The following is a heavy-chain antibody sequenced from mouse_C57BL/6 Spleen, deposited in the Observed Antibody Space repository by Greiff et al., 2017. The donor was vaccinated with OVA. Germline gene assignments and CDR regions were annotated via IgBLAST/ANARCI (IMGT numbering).Heavy chain of an antibody. CDR2: INPSNGGT. CDR3: EREKDYDDGDWYFDV. CDR1: GYTFTSYW. D-gene: IGHD2-4*01. Sequence: VQLQQPGTELVKPGASVKLSCKASGYTFTSYWMHWVKQRPGQGLEWIGNINPSNGGTNYNEKFKSKATLTVDKSSSTAYMQLSSLTSEDSAVYYGEREKDYDDGDWYFDVWGTGTTVTVSS. V-gene: IGHV1-53*01. J-gene: IGHJ1*03.